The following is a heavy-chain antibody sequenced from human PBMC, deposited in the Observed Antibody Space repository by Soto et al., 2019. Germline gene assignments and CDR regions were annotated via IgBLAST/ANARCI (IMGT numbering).Heavy chain of an antibody. Sequence: PGGSLRLSCAASGFTFSSYAMHWVRQAPGKGLEWVAVISYDGSNKYYADSVKGRFTISRDNSKNTLYLQMNSLRAEDTAVYYCARDSRVVVPAAARGWFDPWGQGTLVTVS. CDR3: ARDSRVVVPAAARGWFDP. CDR1: GFTFSSYA. V-gene: IGHV3-30-3*01. D-gene: IGHD2-2*01. J-gene: IGHJ5*02. CDR2: ISYDGSNK.